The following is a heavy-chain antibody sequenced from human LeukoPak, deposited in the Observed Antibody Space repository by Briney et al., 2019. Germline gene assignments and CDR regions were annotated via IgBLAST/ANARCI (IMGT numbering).Heavy chain of an antibody. CDR1: GFTFSSCG. CDR3: AKDLWWGVCDVGKGS. V-gene: IGHV3-30*18. CDR2: IEYDGSNQ. J-gene: IGHJ5*02. D-gene: IGHD5/OR15-5a*01. Sequence: GGSLRLSCVASGFTFSSCGMHWVRQAPGKGLEWVAVIEYDGSNQDYVDSVKGRFTISRDNSKNTLYLQMNSLRAEDTAVYYCAKDLWWGVCDVGKGSWGQGTLVTVSS.